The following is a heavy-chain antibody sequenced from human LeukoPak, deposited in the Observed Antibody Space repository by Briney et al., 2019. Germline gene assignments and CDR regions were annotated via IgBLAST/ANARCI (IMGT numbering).Heavy chain of an antibody. V-gene: IGHV1-69*04. Sequence: SVKVSCKASGDSFSSYALSWVRQAPGQGLEWMGRIIPILDIKTYAERFQDRVTITADEDTSTVYMELSSLRSEDTALYYCARDSRPYYTGSGSYYKIGRFDYWGQGTGVTVSS. CDR1: GDSFSSYA. CDR3: ARDSRPYYTGSGSYYKIGRFDY. D-gene: IGHD3-10*01. CDR2: IIPILDIK. J-gene: IGHJ4*02.